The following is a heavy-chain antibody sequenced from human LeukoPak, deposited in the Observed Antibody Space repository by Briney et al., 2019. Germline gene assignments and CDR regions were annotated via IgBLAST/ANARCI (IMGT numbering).Heavy chain of an antibody. Sequence: GGSLRLSCAASGFIFSTYGIHWVRQAPGKGLEWVAVISNDGSNKYYADSVKGRFTISRDNSKNTLYLQMNSLRAEDTAVYYCAKGLSGGGQRGYFDYWGQGTLVTVSS. CDR1: GFIFSTYG. V-gene: IGHV3-30*18. D-gene: IGHD4-23*01. J-gene: IGHJ4*02. CDR3: AKGLSGGGQRGYFDY. CDR2: ISNDGSNK.